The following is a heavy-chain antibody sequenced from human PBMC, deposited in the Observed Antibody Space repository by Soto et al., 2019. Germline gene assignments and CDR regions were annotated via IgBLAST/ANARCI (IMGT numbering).Heavy chain of an antibody. J-gene: IGHJ4*02. V-gene: IGHV1-3*01. Sequence: GASVKVSCKASGYTFTSYAMHWVRQAPGQRLEWMGWINAGNGNTKYSQKFQGRVTITRDTSASTAYMELSSLRSEDTAVYYCARANRIKTNYYGSGSYRGPIDYWGQGTLVTVSS. CDR2: INAGNGNT. CDR1: GYTFTSYA. CDR3: ARANRIKTNYYGSGSYRGPIDY. D-gene: IGHD3-10*01.